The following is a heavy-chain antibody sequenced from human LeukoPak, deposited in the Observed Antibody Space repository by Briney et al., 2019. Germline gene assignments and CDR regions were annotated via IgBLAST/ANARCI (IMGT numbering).Heavy chain of an antibody. Sequence: SVKVSCKASGGTFSSYATSWVRQAPGQGLEWMGRIIPILGIANYAQKFQGRVTITADKSTSTAYMELSSLRSEDTAVYYCARDKLPMAVAGTGFGYWGQGTLVTVSS. V-gene: IGHV1-69*04. J-gene: IGHJ4*02. D-gene: IGHD6-19*01. CDR1: GGTFSSYA. CDR2: IIPILGIA. CDR3: ARDKLPMAVAGTGFGY.